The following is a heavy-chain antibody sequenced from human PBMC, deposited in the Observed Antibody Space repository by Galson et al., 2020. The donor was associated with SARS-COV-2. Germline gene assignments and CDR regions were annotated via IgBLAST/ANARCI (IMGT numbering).Heavy chain of an antibody. D-gene: IGHD2-15*01. CDR2: ISDTGLTT. Sequence: SCAASGFTFSNYAMSWVRQAPGKGLEWVSSISDTGLTTYYADSVKGRFTISRDNSKNTLYLQMDSLRGEDTAVYFCAKGVYDVVAASSPFDNWGQGTLVIVSS. V-gene: IGHV3-23*01. CDR1: GFTFSNYA. J-gene: IGHJ4*02. CDR3: AKGVYDVVAASSPFDN.